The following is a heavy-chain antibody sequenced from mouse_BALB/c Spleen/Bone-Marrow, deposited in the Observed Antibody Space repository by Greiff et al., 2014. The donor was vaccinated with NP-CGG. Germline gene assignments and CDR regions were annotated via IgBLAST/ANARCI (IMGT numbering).Heavy chain of an antibody. CDR2: IWADGST. Sequence: QVQLKESGPGLVAPSQSLSISCTVSGFSLTSYGVHWVRQPPGKGLEWLGVIWADGSTNYNSALMPRLSISKDNSKSQVFLKMNSLQTDDTAMYYCARITTATGAMDYWGQGTSVTVSS. V-gene: IGHV2-9*02. CDR1: GFSLTSYG. D-gene: IGHD1-2*01. CDR3: ARITTATGAMDY. J-gene: IGHJ4*01.